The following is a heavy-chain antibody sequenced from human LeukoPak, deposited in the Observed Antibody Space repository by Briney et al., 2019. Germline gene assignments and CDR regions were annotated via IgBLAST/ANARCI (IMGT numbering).Heavy chain of an antibody. CDR2: IRNKSNIYTT. CDR3: TRAPNKGALGEDY. Sequence: PGGSLRLSCAASGFTFSDHYMDWVSQAPGKGLEWVGRIRNKSNIYTTEYASSVKGRFNISRDDSKNSLYLQVNSLKPEDTAVYYCTRAPNKGALGEDYWGQGTLVTVSS. D-gene: IGHD3-10*01. J-gene: IGHJ4*02. V-gene: IGHV3-72*01. CDR1: GFTFSDHY.